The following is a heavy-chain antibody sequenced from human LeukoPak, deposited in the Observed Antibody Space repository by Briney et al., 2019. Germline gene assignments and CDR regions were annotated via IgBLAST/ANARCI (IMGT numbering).Heavy chain of an antibody. J-gene: IGHJ4*02. CDR3: YTSITDY. D-gene: IGHD2-21*01. V-gene: IGHV3-15*01. CDR2: IKSKTAGGTI. CDR1: GFTFSNAW. Sequence: GGSLRLSCAASGFTFSNAWMTWVRQAPGKGLEWVGRIKSKTAGGTIDYAAPVKGRFTISRDDSKNTLYLQINSLKIEDTAMYYCYTSITDYWGQGTLVTVSS.